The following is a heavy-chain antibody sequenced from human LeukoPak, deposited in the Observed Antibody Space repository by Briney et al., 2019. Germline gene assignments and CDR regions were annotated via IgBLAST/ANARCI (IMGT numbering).Heavy chain of an antibody. CDR3: ACSMIVVVNDAFDI. V-gene: IGHV3-48*03. CDR1: GFTFSSFE. Sequence: GGSLRLSCAASGFTFSSFEMNWVRQAPGKGLEWVSYISSSGSTIYYADSVKGRFTISRDNAKNSLYLQMNSLRAEDTAVYYCACSMIVVVNDAFDIWGQGTMVTVSS. J-gene: IGHJ3*02. D-gene: IGHD3-22*01. CDR2: ISSSGSTI.